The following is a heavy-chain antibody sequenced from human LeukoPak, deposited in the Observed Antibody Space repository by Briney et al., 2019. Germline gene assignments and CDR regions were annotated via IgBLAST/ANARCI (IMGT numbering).Heavy chain of an antibody. J-gene: IGHJ1*01. CDR3: ARYSSGWYYQH. CDR2: IFYSGST. D-gene: IGHD6-19*01. V-gene: IGHV4-30-4*01. CDR1: GGSISSGDYY. Sequence: SQTLSLTCTVSGGSISSGDYYWSWLRQPPGKGLEWIGYIFYSGSTYYNPSLKSRVTISVDTSKKQFSLKLSSVTAADTAVYYCARYSSGWYYQHWGQGTLVTVSS.